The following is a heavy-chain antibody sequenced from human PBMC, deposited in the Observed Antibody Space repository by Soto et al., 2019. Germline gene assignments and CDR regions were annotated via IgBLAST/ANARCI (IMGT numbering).Heavy chain of an antibody. CDR3: ARYGYCSGGSCYSGFYDAFDI. Sequence: FRDFCCRWISKTQRKGLEWIGEINHSGSTNYNPSLKSRVTISVDTSKNQFSLKLSSVTAADTAVYYCARYGYCSGGSCYSGFYDAFDIWGQGTMVTVSS. J-gene: IGHJ3*02. CDR1: FRDFC. CDR2: INHSGST. D-gene: IGHD2-15*01. V-gene: IGHV4-34*01.